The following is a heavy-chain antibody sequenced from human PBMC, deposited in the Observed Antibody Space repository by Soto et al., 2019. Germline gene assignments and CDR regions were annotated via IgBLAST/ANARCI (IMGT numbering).Heavy chain of an antibody. Sequence: GALRLSCTASGCIVSNAWINWVRQAPGKGLEWVGRVKSKTAGGTTDFAAPVKGRFAISRDDSKNIVYMQMNSLRTEDTAVYYCSTDSYINVIAVRLDYWGLGTRVTVSS. D-gene: IGHD3-22*01. CDR2: VKSKTAGGTT. CDR3: STDSYINVIAVRLDY. J-gene: IGHJ4*01. V-gene: IGHV3-15*07. CDR1: GCIVSNAW.